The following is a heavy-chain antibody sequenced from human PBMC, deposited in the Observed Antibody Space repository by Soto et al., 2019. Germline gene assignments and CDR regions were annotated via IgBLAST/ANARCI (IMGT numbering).Heavy chain of an antibody. Sequence: SVKVSCKASGGTFSSYTISWVRQAPGQGLEWMGRIIPILGIANYAQKFQGRVTITADKSTSTAHMELSSLRSEDTAVYYCARARVYSSSPDAFDIWGQGTMVTVSS. J-gene: IGHJ3*02. CDR2: IIPILGIA. D-gene: IGHD6-13*01. CDR1: GGTFSSYT. V-gene: IGHV1-69*02. CDR3: ARARVYSSSPDAFDI.